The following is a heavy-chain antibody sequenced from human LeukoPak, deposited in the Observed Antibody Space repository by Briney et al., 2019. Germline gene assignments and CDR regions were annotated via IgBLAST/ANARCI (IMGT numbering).Heavy chain of an antibody. D-gene: IGHD6-13*01. V-gene: IGHV4-34*01. CDR2: INHSGST. Sequence: PSETLSLTCAVYGGSFSGYYWSWIRQPPGKGLEWIGEINHSGSTNYNPSLKSRVTISVDTSKNQFSLKLSSVTAADTAVYYCARRSRSIAAAGTVQRVPWFDPWGQGTLVTVSS. CDR3: ARRSRSIAAAGTVQRVPWFDP. J-gene: IGHJ5*02. CDR1: GGSFSGYY.